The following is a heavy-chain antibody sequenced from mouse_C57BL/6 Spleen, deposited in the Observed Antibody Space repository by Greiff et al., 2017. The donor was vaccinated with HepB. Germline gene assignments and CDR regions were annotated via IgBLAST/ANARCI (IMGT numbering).Heavy chain of an antibody. CDR3: AASLYYGNYPFAY. CDR2: INYDGSST. CDR1: GFTFSDYY. Sequence: EVKLMESEGGLVQPGSSMKLSCTASGFTFSDYYMAWVRQVPEKGLEWVANINYDGSSTYYLDSLKSRFIISRDNAKNILYLQMSSLKSEDTATYYCAASLYYGNYPFAYWGQGTLVTVSA. D-gene: IGHD2-1*01. V-gene: IGHV5-16*01. J-gene: IGHJ3*01.